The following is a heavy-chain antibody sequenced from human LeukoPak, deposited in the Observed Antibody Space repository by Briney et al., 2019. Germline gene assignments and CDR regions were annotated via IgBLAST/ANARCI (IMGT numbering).Heavy chain of an antibody. Sequence: GGSLRLSCAASGFSFRSYTINWVRQAPGKGLEWVTFIRYNGNDKYYADSVKGRFTISRDNAHNTVHLQMNSLRAEDTAVYYCAGSISSWSHRASYYYYYYMDVWGKGTTVTISS. CDR3: AGSISSWSHRASYYYYYYMDV. D-gene: IGHD6-13*01. CDR1: GFSFRSYT. CDR2: IRYNGNDK. V-gene: IGHV3-30*02. J-gene: IGHJ6*03.